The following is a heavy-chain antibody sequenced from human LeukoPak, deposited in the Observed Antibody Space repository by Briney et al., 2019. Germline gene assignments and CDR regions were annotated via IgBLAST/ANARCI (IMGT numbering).Heavy chain of an antibody. CDR1: GFTFSSYG. V-gene: IGHV3-30*18. J-gene: IGHJ4*02. CDR3: AKDLNIAVAGGFDY. Sequence: GRSLRLSCAASGFTFSSYGMHWVRQAPGKGLEWVAVISYDGSNKYYAGSVKGRFTISRDNSKNTLYLQMNSLRAEDTAVYYCAKDLNIAVAGGFDYWGQGTLVTVSS. D-gene: IGHD6-19*01. CDR2: ISYDGSNK.